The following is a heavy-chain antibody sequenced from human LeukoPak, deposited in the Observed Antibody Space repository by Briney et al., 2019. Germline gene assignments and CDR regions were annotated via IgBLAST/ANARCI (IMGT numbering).Heavy chain of an antibody. CDR2: INPNSGGT. J-gene: IGHJ3*02. D-gene: IGHD6-13*01. V-gene: IGHV1-2*02. CDR3: ARVGAAASPLDAFDI. CDR1: GYTFTGYY. Sequence: ASVKVSCKASGYTFTGYYMHWVRQAPGQGLEWMGWINPNSGGTNYAQKLQGRVTMTRDTSISTAYMELSRLRSDDTAVYYCARVGAAASPLDAFDIWGQGTMVTVSS.